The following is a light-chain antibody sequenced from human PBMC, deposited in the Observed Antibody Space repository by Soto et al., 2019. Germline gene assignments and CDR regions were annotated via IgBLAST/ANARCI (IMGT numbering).Light chain of an antibody. CDR3: QQYGSSPWT. CDR2: GAS. J-gene: IGKJ1*01. CDR1: QSVSSSY. Sequence: EIVLTQSPGTLSLSPGERATLSCRASQSVSSSYLAWYQQKPVQAPRPLIYGASSRAIGIPDRFSGSGSGTDFTLTISRLEPEDFAVYYCQQYGSSPWTFGQGTKVDIK. V-gene: IGKV3-20*01.